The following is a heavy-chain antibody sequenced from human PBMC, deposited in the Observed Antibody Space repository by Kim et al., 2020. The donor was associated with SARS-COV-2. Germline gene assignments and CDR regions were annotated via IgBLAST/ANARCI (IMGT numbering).Heavy chain of an antibody. J-gene: IGHJ4*02. D-gene: IGHD5-12*01. V-gene: IGHV2-70*04. CDR2: K. CDR3: ARVIDGYNSDY. Sequence: KFYSTTLKTKLTISKDTSKNQVVLTMTNMDPVDTATYYCARVIDGYNSDYWGQGTLVTVSS.